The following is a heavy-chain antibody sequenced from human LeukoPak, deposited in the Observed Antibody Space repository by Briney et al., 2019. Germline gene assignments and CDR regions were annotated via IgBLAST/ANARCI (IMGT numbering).Heavy chain of an antibody. CDR2: IKKDGSEK. CDR1: GFTSSAFW. D-gene: IGHD2-2*01. J-gene: IGHJ6*04. CDR3: ATFAGVVPGCLLR. Sequence: TGGSLSLSCVASGFTSSAFWMSWVRRPPGKGLEWVANIKKDGSEKEYVDSVKGRFSIFRDNAKNSVFLQMNSLRAEDTAVYYCATFAGVVPGCLLRGGKGTTVIVSS. V-gene: IGHV3-7*01.